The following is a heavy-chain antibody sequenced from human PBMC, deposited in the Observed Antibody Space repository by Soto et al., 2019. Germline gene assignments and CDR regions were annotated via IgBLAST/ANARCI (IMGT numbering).Heavy chain of an antibody. CDR3: AKDLGGWFGELLGPDY. V-gene: IGHV3-30*18. J-gene: IGHJ4*02. Sequence: QVQLVESGGGVVQPARSLRLSCAASGFTFSSYGMHWVRQAPGKGLEWVAVISYDGSNKYYADSVKGRFTISRDNSKNTLYLHMNSLRAEDTAVYYCAKDLGGWFGELLGPDYWGQGTLVTVSS. CDR1: GFTFSSYG. CDR2: ISYDGSNK. D-gene: IGHD3-10*01.